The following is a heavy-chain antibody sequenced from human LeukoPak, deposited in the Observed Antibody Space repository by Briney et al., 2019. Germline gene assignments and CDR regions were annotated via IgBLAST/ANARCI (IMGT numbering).Heavy chain of an antibody. CDR1: EFTFSSYA. V-gene: IGHV3-23*01. Sequence: GGSLRLSCAASEFTFSSYAMSWVRQAPGRGLEWVSAISGSGGSTHYADSVKGRFTISRDNSKNTLYLHMNGLRAEDTAVYYCAKCMAVADDTFDIWGQGTMVTVSS. CDR2: ISGSGGST. D-gene: IGHD6-19*01. CDR3: AKCMAVADDTFDI. J-gene: IGHJ3*02.